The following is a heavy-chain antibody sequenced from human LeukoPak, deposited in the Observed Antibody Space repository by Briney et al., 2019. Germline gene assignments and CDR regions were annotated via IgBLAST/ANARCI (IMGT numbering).Heavy chain of an antibody. CDR1: GYTFTSYG. D-gene: IGHD2-15*01. Sequence: ASVKVSCKASGYTFTSYGISWVRQAPGQGLEWMGWISAYNGNTNYAQKLQGRVTMTTDTSTSTAYMELRSLRSDDTAVYYCARDSLRYCSGGSCRYVPYLDYWGQGTLVTVSS. CDR2: ISAYNGNT. CDR3: ARDSLRYCSGGSCRYVPYLDY. V-gene: IGHV1-18*01. J-gene: IGHJ4*02.